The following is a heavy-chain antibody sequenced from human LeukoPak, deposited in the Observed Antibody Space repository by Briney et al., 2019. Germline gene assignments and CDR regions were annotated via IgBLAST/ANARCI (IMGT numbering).Heavy chain of an antibody. CDR3: ARDRRYSSGWLNY. Sequence: PGGSLRLSCAASGFTFSSYSMNWVRQAPGKGLEWVSYISISSSIIYYADSVKGRFTISRDNAKNSLYLQMNSLRAEDTAVYYCARDRRYSSGWLNYWGQGTLVTVSS. J-gene: IGHJ4*02. CDR1: GFTFSSYS. D-gene: IGHD6-19*01. CDR2: ISISSSII. V-gene: IGHV3-48*01.